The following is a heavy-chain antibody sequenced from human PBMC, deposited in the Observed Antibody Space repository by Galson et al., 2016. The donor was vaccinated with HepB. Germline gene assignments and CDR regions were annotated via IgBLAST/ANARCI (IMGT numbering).Heavy chain of an antibody. J-gene: IGHJ4*02. D-gene: IGHD3-16*01. Sequence: SLRLSCAVSGFTFSRYAMSWVRQAPGKGLEWVSTLSGSGLITYYAASVKGRFTISRDNSKDIMYLQMDGLRADDTAVYYCVKDRRIQVWLGAFDKWGQGTLVTVSS. V-gene: IGHV3-23*01. CDR1: GFTFSRYA. CDR3: VKDRRIQVWLGAFDK. CDR2: LSGSGLIT.